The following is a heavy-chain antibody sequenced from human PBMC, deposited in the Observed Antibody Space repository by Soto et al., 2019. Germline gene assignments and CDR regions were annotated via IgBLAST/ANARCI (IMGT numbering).Heavy chain of an antibody. CDR3: ARAPFCGGDCLDAFDI. J-gene: IGHJ3*02. V-gene: IGHV3-11*01. CDR1: GFTFSDYY. Sequence: QVQLVESGGGLVKPGGSLRLSCAASGFTFSDYYMSWIRQAPGKGLEWVSYISSSGSTIYYADSVKGRFTISRDNAKNSLYLQMNCLRAEYTAVYYCARAPFCGGDCLDAFDIWGQGTMVTVSS. D-gene: IGHD2-21*01. CDR2: ISSSGSTI.